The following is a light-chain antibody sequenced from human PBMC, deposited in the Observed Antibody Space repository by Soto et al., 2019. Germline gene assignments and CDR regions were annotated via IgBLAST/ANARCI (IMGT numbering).Light chain of an antibody. CDR3: SSYTTSSTRV. J-gene: IGLJ1*01. CDR2: DVS. Sequence: QSALTQPASVSASPGQSITSSCTGTNSDVGAYNYVSWYQHHPGKAPKLMIYDVSNRPSGISNRFSGSKSGNTASLTISGLQAEDEADYYCSSYTTSSTRVFGTGTKVNVL. V-gene: IGLV2-14*01. CDR1: NSDVGAYNY.